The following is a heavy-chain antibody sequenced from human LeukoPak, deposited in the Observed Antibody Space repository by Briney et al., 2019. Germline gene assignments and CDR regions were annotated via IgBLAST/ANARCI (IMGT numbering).Heavy chain of an antibody. CDR1: GGIFSSYA. J-gene: IGHJ6*03. CDR3: ARETNTARPHYYDSSGSGRVGYYYMDV. CDR2: IIPIFGTA. D-gene: IGHD3-22*01. Sequence: GASVKVSCKASGGIFSSYAITWVRQAPGQGLEWMGGIIPIFGTANYAQKFQGRVTITTDESTSTAYMELSSLRSEDTAVYYCARETNTARPHYYDSSGSGRVGYYYMDVWGKGTTVTVSS. V-gene: IGHV1-69*05.